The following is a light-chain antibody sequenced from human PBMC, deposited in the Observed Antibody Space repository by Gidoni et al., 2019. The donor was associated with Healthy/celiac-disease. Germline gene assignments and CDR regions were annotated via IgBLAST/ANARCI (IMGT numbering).Light chain of an antibody. CDR2: SNN. J-gene: IGLJ2*01. CDR1: SSNIGSNT. Sequence: AVLTQPRSASETTGQRVTISCSGSSSNIGSNTVIWYQQLPGTAPKLLIYSNNQRPSGVPDRFSGSKSGTSASPAISVLQSEDEADYYCAAWDDSLNGPVFGGGTKLTVL. V-gene: IGLV1-44*01. CDR3: AAWDDSLNGPV.